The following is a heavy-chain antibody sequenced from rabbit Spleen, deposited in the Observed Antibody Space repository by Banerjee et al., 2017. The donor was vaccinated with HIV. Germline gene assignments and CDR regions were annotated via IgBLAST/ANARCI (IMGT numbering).Heavy chain of an antibody. V-gene: IGHV1S40*01. CDR1: GFSFSSNW. Sequence: QSLEESGGGLVKPGGTLTLTCTVSGFSFSSNWICWVRQAPGKGLEWIACIDTNDGDTDYANWPKGRFTISKTSSTTVTLQMTSLTAADTATYFCARDLTDVIGWNFGWWGPGTLVTVS. J-gene: IGHJ4*01. CDR2: IDTNDGDT. CDR3: ARDLTDVIGWNFGW. D-gene: IGHD1-1*01.